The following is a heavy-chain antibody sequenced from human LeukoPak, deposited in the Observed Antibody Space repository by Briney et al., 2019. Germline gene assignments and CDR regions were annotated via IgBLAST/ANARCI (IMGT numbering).Heavy chain of an antibody. J-gene: IGHJ4*02. V-gene: IGHV1-69*02. D-gene: IGHD3/OR15-3a*01. CDR3: ARWTDTYYFDY. CDR1: GGTFSSYT. Sequence: SVKVSCKASGGTFSSYTISWVRQAPGQGLEWMGRIIPILGIANYAQKFQGRVTITADKSTSTAYMELSSLRSENTAVYYCARWTDTYYFDYWGQGTLVTVSS. CDR2: IIPILGIA.